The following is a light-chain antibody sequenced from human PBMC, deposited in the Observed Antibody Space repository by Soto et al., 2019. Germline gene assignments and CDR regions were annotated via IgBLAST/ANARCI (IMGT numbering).Light chain of an antibody. CDR1: QSVLYSSNNKNY. CDR3: QQYYSTPT. Sequence: DIVMTQSPDSLAMSLGERATINCKSSQSVLYSSNNKNYLAWYQQKPGQPPKLLIYWASTRESGVPDRFSGRGSGTDFTLTISSLQAEDVAVYYCQQYYSTPTFGGGTKVDIK. CDR2: WAS. V-gene: IGKV4-1*01. J-gene: IGKJ4*01.